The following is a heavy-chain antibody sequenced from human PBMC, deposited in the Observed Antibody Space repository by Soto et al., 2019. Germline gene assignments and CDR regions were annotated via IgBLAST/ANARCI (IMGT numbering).Heavy chain of an antibody. V-gene: IGHV3-30-3*01. CDR1: GFTFSSYA. CDR3: ARDNSPYSSGWHNRHFDY. Sequence: QVQLVESGGGVVQPGRSLKLSCAASGFTFSSYAMHWVRQAPGKGLEWVAVISYDGSNKYYADSVKGRFTISRDNSKNMLYLRMNSLRAEDTAVYYCARDNSPYSSGWHNRHFDYWGQGTLVTVSS. J-gene: IGHJ4*02. CDR2: ISYDGSNK. D-gene: IGHD6-19*01.